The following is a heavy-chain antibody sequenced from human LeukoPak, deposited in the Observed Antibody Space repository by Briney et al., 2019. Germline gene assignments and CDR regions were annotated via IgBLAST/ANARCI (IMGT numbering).Heavy chain of an antibody. CDR1: GFTSNSHG. Sequence: GGSLRVSCAASGFTSNSHGISWVRQARGKGLEWVSGISGSGGTTFYADSVKGRFTISRDNSKNTLYLQMNSLRAEDTAVYYCARTNGYYDLWGRGTLVTVSS. CDR2: ISGSGGTT. D-gene: IGHD1/OR15-1a*01. V-gene: IGHV3-23*01. J-gene: IGHJ2*01. CDR3: ARTNGYYDL.